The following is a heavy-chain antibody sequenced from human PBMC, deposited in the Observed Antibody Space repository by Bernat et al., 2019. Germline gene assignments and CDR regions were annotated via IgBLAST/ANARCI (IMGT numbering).Heavy chain of an antibody. CDR2: INHSGST. V-gene: IGHV4-34*01. D-gene: IGHD6-19*01. CDR3: ARGQVVAGLEL. J-gene: IGHJ2*01. CDR1: GGSFSGYY. Sequence: QVQLQQWGAGLLKPSETLSLTCAVYGGSFSGYYWSWIRQPPGKGLEWIGEINHSGSTNYNPSLKSRVTISVDTSKNQFSLKLSSVTAADTAVYYCARGQVVAGLELWGRGTLVTVSS.